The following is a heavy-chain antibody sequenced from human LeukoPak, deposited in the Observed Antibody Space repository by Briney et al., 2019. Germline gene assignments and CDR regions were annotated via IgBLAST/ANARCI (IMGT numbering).Heavy chain of an antibody. CDR1: GYSISSGYY. CDR3: ARDKVSGTEGAFDI. D-gene: IGHD1-1*01. Sequence: SETLSLTCTVSGYSISSGYYWGWIRQPPGKGLEWIGSIYQSGRTYYNPSLKSRVTISVDTSKNQFSLKLSSVTAADTAVYYCARDKVSGTEGAFDIWGQGTMVTVSS. CDR2: IYQSGRT. V-gene: IGHV4-38-2*02. J-gene: IGHJ3*02.